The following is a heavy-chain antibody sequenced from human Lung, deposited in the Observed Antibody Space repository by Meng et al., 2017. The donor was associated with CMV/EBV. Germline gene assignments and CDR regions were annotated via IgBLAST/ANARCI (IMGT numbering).Heavy chain of an antibody. V-gene: IGHV3-11*04. J-gene: IGHJ6*01. D-gene: IGHD1-26*01. CDR3: ARGGGATAKDFYGMDV. Sequence: SCAASGFTFSDFYMSWIRQAPGKGLEWVANIGTSESSKYYVDSVKGRFTVSRDNTKNSLYLQMNTLTVEDTAAYYCARGGGATAKDFYGMDVWGQGXTVTVS. CDR2: IGTSESSK. CDR1: GFTFSDFY.